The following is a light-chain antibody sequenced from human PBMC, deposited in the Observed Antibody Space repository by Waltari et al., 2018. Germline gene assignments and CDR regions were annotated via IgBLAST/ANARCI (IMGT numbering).Light chain of an antibody. CDR1: PSISNY. CDR3: QQSYNAPYT. Sequence: DIQMTQSPSSLPASVGDRVTITCRASPSISNYLNWYQHKPGEAPKLLVYVASNLQRGVPSRFSGSGSETDFTLTISSLQLEDFATYYCQQSYNAPYTFGQGTNVEIK. J-gene: IGKJ2*01. V-gene: IGKV1-39*01. CDR2: VAS.